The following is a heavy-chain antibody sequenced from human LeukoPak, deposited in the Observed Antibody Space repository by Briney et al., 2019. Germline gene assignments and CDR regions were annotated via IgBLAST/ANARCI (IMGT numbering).Heavy chain of an antibody. CDR3: ARGAAAGLFDP. D-gene: IGHD6-13*01. J-gene: IGHJ5*02. V-gene: IGHV4-59*08. CDR1: GGSISSYY. CDR2: IYYSGST. Sequence: KASGTLSLTCAVSGGSISSYYWSWIRQPPGKGLEWIGYIYYSGSTNYNPSLKSRVTISVDTSKNQFSLKLSSVTAADTAVYYCARGAAAGLFDPWGQGTLVTVSS.